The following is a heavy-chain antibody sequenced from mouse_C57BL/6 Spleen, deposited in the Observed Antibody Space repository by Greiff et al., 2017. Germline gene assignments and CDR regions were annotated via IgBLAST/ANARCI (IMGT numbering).Heavy chain of an antibody. Sequence: QVQLQQSGAELVKPGASVKISCKASGYAFSSYWMHWVKQRPGKGLEWIGQIYPGDGDTNYNGKFKGQATLTADKSSSTAYMQLSSLTSEDSAVYFCARYYSNYDFDYWGQGTTLTVSS. CDR1: GYAFSSYW. CDR3: ARYYSNYDFDY. D-gene: IGHD2-5*01. V-gene: IGHV1-80*01. J-gene: IGHJ2*01. CDR2: IYPGDGDT.